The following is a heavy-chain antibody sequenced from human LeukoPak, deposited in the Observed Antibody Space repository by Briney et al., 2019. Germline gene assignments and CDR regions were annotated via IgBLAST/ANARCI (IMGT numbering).Heavy chain of an antibody. V-gene: IGHV1-18*01. J-gene: IGHJ3*02. CDR1: GYTFTNYD. Sequence: ASVKVSCKASGYTFTNYDISWVRQAPGQGLEWMGCISTYNGNTNYAQRLQGRVTMTTDTSTGTAYMELRSLRSDDTAVYYCARGYSSGWSDAFDIWGQGTMVTVSS. CDR3: ARGYSSGWSDAFDI. D-gene: IGHD6-19*01. CDR2: ISTYNGNT.